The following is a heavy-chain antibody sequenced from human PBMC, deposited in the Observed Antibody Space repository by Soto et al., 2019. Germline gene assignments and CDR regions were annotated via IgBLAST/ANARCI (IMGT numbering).Heavy chain of an antibody. CDR3: ASPRAIESGTSHWLYYFDY. D-gene: IGHD2-2*01. J-gene: IGHJ4*02. V-gene: IGHV1-69*13. CDR1: GGTFSSYA. Sequence: SVKVSCKASGGTFSSYAISWVRQAPGQGLEWMGGIIPIFGTANYAQKFQGRVTITADESTSTAYMELSSLRSEDTAVYYCASPRAIESGTSHWLYYFDYWGQGTLVTVSA. CDR2: IIPIFGTA.